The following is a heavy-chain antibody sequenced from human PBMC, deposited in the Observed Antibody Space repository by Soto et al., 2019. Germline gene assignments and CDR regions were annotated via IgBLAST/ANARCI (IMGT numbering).Heavy chain of an antibody. D-gene: IGHD2-15*01. J-gene: IGHJ5*02. CDR3: ARHRGAVVAATGWFDP. CDR1: GGYISSSGYY. Sequence: SETMSLTCSVSGGYISSSGYYWGWIRQPPGKGLEWIGSIYYSGSTYYNPSLKSRVTISVDTSKNQFSLKLSSVTAADTAVYYCARHRGAVVAATGWFDPWGQGTLVTVSS. V-gene: IGHV4-39*01. CDR2: IYYSGST.